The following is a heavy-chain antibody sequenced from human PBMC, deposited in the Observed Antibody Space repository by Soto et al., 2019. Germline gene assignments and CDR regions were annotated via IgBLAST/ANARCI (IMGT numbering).Heavy chain of an antibody. J-gene: IGHJ4*02. CDR3: ASFKGLASGYDVIDY. CDR2: IYHSGST. CDR1: GGSISSSNW. Sequence: QVQLQESGPGLVKPSGTLSLTCAVSGGSISSSNWWSWVRQPPGTGLEWIGEIYHSGSTNYIPSLTRRVTISVDKSKNQFSLYLSSVTAADTAVYYYASFKGLASGYDVIDYWGQGTLVTVYS. D-gene: IGHD5-12*01. V-gene: IGHV4-4*02.